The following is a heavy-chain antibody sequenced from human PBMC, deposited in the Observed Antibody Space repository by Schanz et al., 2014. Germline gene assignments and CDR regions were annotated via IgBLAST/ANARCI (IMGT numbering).Heavy chain of an antibody. CDR2: ISSRSSHI. J-gene: IGHJ4*02. D-gene: IGHD6-13*01. V-gene: IGHV3-21*02. CDR1: GFTASSHS. Sequence: EVQLVESGGGLVKPGGSLRLSCGVSGFTASSHSMNWVRQAPGKGLEWVSSISSRSSHIYYADSVKGRFTVSRDNAKNTLYLQMNSLSAEDTAVYYCARDQGYTTSWHIFDYWGQGTLVTVSS. CDR3: ARDQGYTTSWHIFDY.